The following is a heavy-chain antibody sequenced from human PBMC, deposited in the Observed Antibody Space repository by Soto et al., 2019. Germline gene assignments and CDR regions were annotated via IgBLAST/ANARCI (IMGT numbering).Heavy chain of an antibody. J-gene: IGHJ6*02. V-gene: IGHV1-8*01. D-gene: IGHD3-22*01. CDR2: MNPESGST. CDR3: ARSGGSGYYSAHYYGMDV. Sequence: QDQLVQSGAEVKKPGASVKISCKASGYTFNTYDINWVRQATGQGLEWMGWMNPESGSTGFAQSFQGRITLTRNTSLNTVYMEVSSLTNEDTAVYFCARSGGSGYYSAHYYGMDVWGPGTTVTVSS. CDR1: GYTFNTYD.